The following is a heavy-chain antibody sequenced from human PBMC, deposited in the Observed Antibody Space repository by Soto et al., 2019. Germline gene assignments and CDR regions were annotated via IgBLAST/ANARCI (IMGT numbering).Heavy chain of an antibody. Sequence: ASVKVCCKASGYTFTSYGISWVRQAPGQGLEWMGWISAYNGNTNYAQKLQGRVTMTTDTSTSTAYMELRSLRSDDTAVYYCATFTYCSGGSCYPSPFDYWGQGTLVTVSS. V-gene: IGHV1-18*04. CDR2: ISAYNGNT. D-gene: IGHD2-15*01. CDR3: ATFTYCSGGSCYPSPFDY. CDR1: GYTFTSYG. J-gene: IGHJ4*02.